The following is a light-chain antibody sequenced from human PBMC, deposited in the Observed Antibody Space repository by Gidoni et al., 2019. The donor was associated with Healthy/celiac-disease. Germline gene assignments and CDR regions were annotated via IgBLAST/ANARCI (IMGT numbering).Light chain of an antibody. CDR1: QDISNY. V-gene: IGKV1-33*01. Sequence: ILTCQASQDISNYLNWYQQKPGKAPKLLIYDASNLETGVPSRFSGSGSGTDFTFTISSLQPEDIAAYYCQQYDNRYTFGQGTKLEIK. CDR3: QQYDNRYT. CDR2: DAS. J-gene: IGKJ2*01.